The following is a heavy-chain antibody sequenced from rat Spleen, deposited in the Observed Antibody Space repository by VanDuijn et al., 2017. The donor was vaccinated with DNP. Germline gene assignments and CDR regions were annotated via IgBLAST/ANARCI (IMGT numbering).Heavy chain of an antibody. CDR2: IGSAGDAT. J-gene: IGHJ2*01. CDR1: GFTFSAYY. CDR3: VRWNSGHFDY. D-gene: IGHD4-3*01. V-gene: IGHV5-22*01. Sequence: EVQLVESGGGLVQPGRSLKLSCAASGFTFSAYYMAWVRQAPAKGLEWVAYIGSAGDATYYGDSVKGRFTISRDNAKSTLYLQMNSLRSEDMATYYCVRWNSGHFDYWGQGVMVTVSS.